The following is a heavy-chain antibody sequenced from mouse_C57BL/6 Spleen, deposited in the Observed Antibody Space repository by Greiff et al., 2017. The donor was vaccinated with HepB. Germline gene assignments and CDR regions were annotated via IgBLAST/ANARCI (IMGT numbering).Heavy chain of an antibody. CDR3: ARKGTVVAFDY. V-gene: IGHV1-50*01. D-gene: IGHD1-1*01. J-gene: IGHJ2*01. CDR1: GYTFTSYW. Sequence: QLQQPGAELVKPGASVKLSCKASGYTFTSYWMQWVKQRPGQGLEWIGEIDPSDSYTNYNQKFKGKATLTVDTSSSTAYMQLSSLTSEDSAVYYCARKGTVVAFDYWGQGTTLTVSS. CDR2: IDPSDSYT.